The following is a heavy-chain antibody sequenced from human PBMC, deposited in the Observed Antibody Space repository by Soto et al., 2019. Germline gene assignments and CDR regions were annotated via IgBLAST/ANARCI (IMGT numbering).Heavy chain of an antibody. V-gene: IGHV1-18*01. CDR3: ARDITGATGDY. CDR1: GYTFVHQN. J-gene: IGHJ4*02. CDR2: ISTSNGDT. D-gene: IGHD1-26*01. Sequence: EASVKVSCKASGYTFVHQNILWVRQAPGQGLEWMGWISTSNGDTNYAQNFQGRVTMTTDTSTTTAYVELRGLRYDDTAVYYCARDITGATGDYWGQGTLVTVSS.